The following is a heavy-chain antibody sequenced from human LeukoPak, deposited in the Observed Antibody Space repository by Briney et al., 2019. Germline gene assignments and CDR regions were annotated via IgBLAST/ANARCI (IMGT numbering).Heavy chain of an antibody. V-gene: IGHV1-2*02. CDR1: GYTFTGAY. CDR3: ARVLFNSGYDY. J-gene: IGHJ4*02. D-gene: IGHD2-21*01. CDR2: INPNSGGT. Sequence: ASVTVSCKASGYTFTGAYMHWVRQAPGQGLEWMGWINPNSGGTQFAQKFQGRVPMTRDTSISTAYMELDRLRSDDTAVYYCARVLFNSGYDYWGQGTLVTVSS.